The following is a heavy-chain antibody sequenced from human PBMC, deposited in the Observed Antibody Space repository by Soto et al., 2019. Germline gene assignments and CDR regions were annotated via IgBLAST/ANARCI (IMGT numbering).Heavy chain of an antibody. Sequence: PGGSLRLSCAASGFTFSNYGMNWVRQAPGKGLEWVSYISPSSSTIYYADSVKGRFTISRENAMNSLYLQMNSLRVEDTAIYYCARAYSSSSGKNAFDFWGQGTMVTVSS. CDR3: ARAYSSSSGKNAFDF. D-gene: IGHD6-13*01. CDR1: GFTFSNYG. J-gene: IGHJ3*01. V-gene: IGHV3-48*01. CDR2: ISPSSSTI.